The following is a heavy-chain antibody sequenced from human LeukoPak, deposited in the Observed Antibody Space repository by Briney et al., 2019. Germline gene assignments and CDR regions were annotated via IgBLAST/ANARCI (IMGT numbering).Heavy chain of an antibody. D-gene: IGHD3-10*01. CDR2: ITHGGGEK. CDR3: ASGPLWFRDLLYKHWGAFDI. CDR1: GFTFSSFG. Sequence: PGGSLRLSCAASGFTFSSFGMNWVRQAPGKGLEWVAVITHGGGEKYYVDSVKGRFTISRDNAKNTLYLQMNSLRAEDTAMYYCASGPLWFRDLLYKHWGAFDIWGQGTMVSVSS. J-gene: IGHJ3*02. V-gene: IGHV3-7*01.